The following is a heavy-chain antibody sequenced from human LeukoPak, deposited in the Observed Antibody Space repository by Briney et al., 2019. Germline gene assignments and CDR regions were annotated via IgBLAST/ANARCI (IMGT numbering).Heavy chain of an antibody. CDR1: GFTFSIYA. Sequence: GGSLRLSCAASGFTFSIYAMSWVRQAPGKGLEWVSAISGSGGSTYYADSVKGRFTISRDNSKNTLYLQMNSLRAEDTAVYYCAKGAIYDFWSVPKYYFDYWGQGTLVTVSS. J-gene: IGHJ4*02. D-gene: IGHD3-3*01. CDR2: ISGSGGST. CDR3: AKGAIYDFWSVPKYYFDY. V-gene: IGHV3-23*01.